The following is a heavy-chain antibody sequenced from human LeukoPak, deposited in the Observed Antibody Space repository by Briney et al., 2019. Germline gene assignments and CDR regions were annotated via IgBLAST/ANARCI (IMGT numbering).Heavy chain of an antibody. CDR1: GGTFSSYA. D-gene: IGHD3-10*01. V-gene: IGHV1-69*01. Sequence: ASVKVSCKASGGTFSSYAISWVRQPPGQGLEWMGVMIPIFGTANYAQKFQGRLTITADESTHTAYMELLSLRSEDTAVYYCAKAMVRGVIYNWFDPWGQGTLVTVSS. CDR2: MIPIFGTA. CDR3: AKAMVRGVIYNWFDP. J-gene: IGHJ5*02.